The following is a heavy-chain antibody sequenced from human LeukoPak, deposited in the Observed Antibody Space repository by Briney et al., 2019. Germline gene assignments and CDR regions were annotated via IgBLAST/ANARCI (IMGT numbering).Heavy chain of an antibody. V-gene: IGHV3-48*03. CDR3: ARGTRYNWNDVKKYYYMDV. Sequence: GGSLRLSCAASGFTFSSYEMNWVRQAPGKGLEWVSYISSSGSTIYYADSVKGRFTISRDNAKNSLYLQMNSLRAEDTAVYYCARGTRYNWNDVKKYYYMDVWGKGTTVTISS. D-gene: IGHD1-1*01. CDR1: GFTFSSYE. J-gene: IGHJ6*03. CDR2: ISSSGSTI.